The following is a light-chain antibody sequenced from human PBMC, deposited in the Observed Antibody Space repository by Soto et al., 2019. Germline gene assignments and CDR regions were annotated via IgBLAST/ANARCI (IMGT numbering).Light chain of an antibody. CDR3: KQRSNWPLT. V-gene: IGKV3-11*01. CDR2: DTS. J-gene: IGKJ4*01. CDR1: QRVSSY. Sequence: EIVLTQSPATLSLSPGERATLSCRASQRVSSYLAWYQQKPGQAPRLLIYDTSNRATGIPARFSGSGSGTDFTLTISSLEPEDFAVYYCKQRSNWPLTFGGGTKVDIK.